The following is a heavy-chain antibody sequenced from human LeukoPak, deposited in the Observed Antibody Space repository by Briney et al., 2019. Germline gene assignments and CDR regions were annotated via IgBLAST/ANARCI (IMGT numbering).Heavy chain of an antibody. Sequence: SETLSLTCAVYGGSFSGYYWSWISQPPGKGLEWIGEINHTGSTYYNPSLKSRVTISVDTSKNQFSLKLKSVAAADTALYYCARAVDSSGFSSFQYWGQGTLVTVPS. D-gene: IGHD3-22*01. V-gene: IGHV4-34*01. J-gene: IGHJ1*01. CDR3: ARAVDSSGFSSFQY. CDR1: GGSFSGYY. CDR2: INHTGST.